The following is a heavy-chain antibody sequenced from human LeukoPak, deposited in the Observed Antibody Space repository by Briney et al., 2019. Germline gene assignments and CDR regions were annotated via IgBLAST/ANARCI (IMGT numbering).Heavy chain of an antibody. Sequence: GGSLRLSCAASGFTFSNYEMNWVRQAPGKGLEWVSYISSSASTIYYADSVKGRFTISRDNAKKSLYLQMNSLRAEDTAVYYCAKRVYYYDSSGYFDYWGQGTLVTVSS. CDR2: ISSSASTI. D-gene: IGHD3-22*01. CDR1: GFTFSNYE. J-gene: IGHJ4*02. V-gene: IGHV3-48*03. CDR3: AKRVYYYDSSGYFDY.